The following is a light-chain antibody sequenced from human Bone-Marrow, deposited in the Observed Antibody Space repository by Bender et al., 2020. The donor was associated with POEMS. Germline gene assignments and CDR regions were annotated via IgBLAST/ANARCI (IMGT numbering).Light chain of an antibody. CDR2: DDS. CDR3: QVWDNRNDLHF. V-gene: IGLV3-21*02. J-gene: IGLJ1*01. Sequence: SYVLTQPPSVSVAPGETARISCGGNNIGTQHVHWYQLKPGQAPVLVVYDDSDRPSGIPERFSGSNSENTATLAISRVEDEDEADYYCQVWDNRNDLHFFGTGTKVNVL. CDR1: NIGTQH.